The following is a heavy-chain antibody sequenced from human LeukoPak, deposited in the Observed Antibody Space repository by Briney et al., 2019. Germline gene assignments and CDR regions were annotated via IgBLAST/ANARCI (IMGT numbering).Heavy chain of an antibody. D-gene: IGHD6-19*01. CDR2: INEDGSQK. J-gene: IGHJ4*02. CDR1: GFTFRSPW. V-gene: IGHV3-7*03. CDR3: ARDGGWHRFDY. Sequence: GSLRLSCVESGFTFRSPWMAWLRQAPEKGLEWVANINEDGSQKYYLGSVTGRFTISRDNAKNSLYLQMNSLSAEDTAMYYCARDGGWHRFDYWGQGTLVIVFS.